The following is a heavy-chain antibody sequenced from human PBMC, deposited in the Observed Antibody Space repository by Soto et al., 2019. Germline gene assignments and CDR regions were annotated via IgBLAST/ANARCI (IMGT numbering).Heavy chain of an antibody. CDR2: IYYSGST. V-gene: IGHV4-39*01. Sequence: SETLSLTCTVSGGSISSSSYYWGWIRQPPGKGLEWIGSIYYSGSTYYNPSLKSRVTISVDTSKNQFSLKLSSVTAADTAVYYCARLEGYCSGGSCYRLTPIDYWGQGTLVTVSS. D-gene: IGHD2-15*01. CDR1: GGSISSSSYY. CDR3: ARLEGYCSGGSCYRLTPIDY. J-gene: IGHJ4*02.